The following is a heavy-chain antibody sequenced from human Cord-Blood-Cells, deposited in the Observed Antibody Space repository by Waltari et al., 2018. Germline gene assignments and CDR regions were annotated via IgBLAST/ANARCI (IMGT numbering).Heavy chain of an antibody. Sequence: QVQLVQSGAEVKKPGASVTVSCKASGYTFTGYYMHWVRQAPGQGLEWMGWINPNEGGTNLAQEFKGWVTRTRDTAISTAYMELSRLGADDTAVDYCARASTGDLNWFDPWGQGTLVTVSS. CDR3: ARASTGDLNWFDP. D-gene: IGHD7-27*01. CDR1: GYTFTGYY. J-gene: IGHJ5*02. V-gene: IGHV1-2*04. CDR2: INPNEGGT.